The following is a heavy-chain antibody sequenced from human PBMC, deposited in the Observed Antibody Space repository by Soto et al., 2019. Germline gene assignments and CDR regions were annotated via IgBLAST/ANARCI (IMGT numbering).Heavy chain of an antibody. CDR2: ISYDGSNK. V-gene: IGHV3-30-3*01. CDR3: ARGWMEITIIGVALFDY. D-gene: IGHD3-3*01. CDR1: GFTFSSYA. Sequence: GGSLRLSCAASGFTFSSYAMSWVRQAPGKGLEWVAVISYDGSNKYYADSVKGRFTISRDNSKNTLYLQMNSLRAEDTAVYYCARGWMEITIIGVALFDYWGQGTLVTVSS. J-gene: IGHJ4*02.